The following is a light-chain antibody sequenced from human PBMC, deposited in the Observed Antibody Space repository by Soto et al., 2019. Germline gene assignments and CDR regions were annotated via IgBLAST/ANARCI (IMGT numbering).Light chain of an antibody. CDR2: GVS. Sequence: QSVLTQPASVSGSPGQSITISCTGTITDIGAYNYVSWYQQHPGKAPKLLIYGVSSRPSGVSNRFSGSKSGNEAYLTISGLQADDEAEYYCSSYTSSITPSVFGTGTKVTVL. V-gene: IGLV2-14*01. CDR1: ITDIGAYNY. CDR3: SSYTSSITPSV. J-gene: IGLJ1*01.